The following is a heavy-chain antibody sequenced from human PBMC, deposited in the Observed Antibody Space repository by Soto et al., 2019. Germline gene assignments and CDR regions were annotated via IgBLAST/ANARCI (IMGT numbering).Heavy chain of an antibody. J-gene: IGHJ4*02. V-gene: IGHV3-21*01. CDR2: ISSSSSYI. Sequence: GGSLRLSCAASGFTFSSYSMNWFRQAPGKGLEWVSSISSSSSYIYYADSVKGRFTISRDNAKNSLYLQMNSLRAEDTAVYYCARGRIAAAGTGGDYWGQGTLVTVSS. CDR1: GFTFSSYS. D-gene: IGHD6-13*01. CDR3: ARGRIAAAGTGGDY.